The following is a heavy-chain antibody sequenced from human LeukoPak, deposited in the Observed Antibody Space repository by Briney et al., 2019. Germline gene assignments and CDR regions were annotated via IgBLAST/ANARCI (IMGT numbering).Heavy chain of an antibody. D-gene: IGHD1-26*01. Sequence: GGSLRLSCAASGFTFSSYEMNWVHQAPGKGLEWVSYISSSGSTIYYADSVKGRFTISRDNAKNSLYLQMNSLRAEDTAVYYCASWGADDAFDIWGQGTMVTVSS. CDR2: ISSSGSTI. J-gene: IGHJ3*02. V-gene: IGHV3-48*03. CDR1: GFTFSSYE. CDR3: ASWGADDAFDI.